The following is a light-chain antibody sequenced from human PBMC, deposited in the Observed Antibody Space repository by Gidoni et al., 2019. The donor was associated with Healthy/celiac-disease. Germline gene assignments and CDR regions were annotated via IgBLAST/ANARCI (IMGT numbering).Light chain of an antibody. CDR3: QQYSSYHRT. CDR1: QSISSW. Sequence: DIQMTQSPSTLSASVGDRVTITCRASQSISSWLAWYQQKPGKAPKLLIYKTSSLETGVPSRFSGSGSGTEFTLTISSLQPDDSATYYCQQYSSYHRTFGQXTKVEIK. J-gene: IGKJ1*01. V-gene: IGKV1-5*03. CDR2: KTS.